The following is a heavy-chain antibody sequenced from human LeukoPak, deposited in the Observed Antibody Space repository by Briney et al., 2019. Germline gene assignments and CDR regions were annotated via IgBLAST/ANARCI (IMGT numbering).Heavy chain of an antibody. D-gene: IGHD3-22*01. Sequence: ASVKVSCKASGYTFTGYYMHWVRQASGKGFEWMGWINPNSGGTNYAQKFQGRVTMTRDTSISTAYMELSRLRSDDTAVYYCARGDSSGYYYVYWGQGTLVTVSS. J-gene: IGHJ4*02. CDR2: INPNSGGT. CDR3: ARGDSSGYYYVY. V-gene: IGHV1-2*02. CDR1: GYTFTGYY.